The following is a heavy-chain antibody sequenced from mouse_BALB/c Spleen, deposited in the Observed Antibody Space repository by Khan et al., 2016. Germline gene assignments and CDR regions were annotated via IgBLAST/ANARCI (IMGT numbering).Heavy chain of an antibody. CDR1: GYTFSSYW. CDR3: ARFGVTTVGYFDV. V-gene: IGHV1-9*01. D-gene: IGHD1-1*01. CDR2: ILPGSGST. Sequence: QVQLQQPGAELMKPGASVKISCKASGYTFSSYWIEWVKQRPGHGLEWIGEILPGSGSTNYNEKFKGKATFTADTSSNTAYMQLSSLTSEDSAVYYSARFGVTTVGYFDVWGAGTTVTVSS. J-gene: IGHJ1*01.